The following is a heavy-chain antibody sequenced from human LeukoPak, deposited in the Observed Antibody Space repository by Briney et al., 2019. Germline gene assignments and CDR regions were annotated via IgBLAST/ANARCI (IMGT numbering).Heavy chain of an antibody. CDR1: GVSIRSYY. Sequence: SETLSLTCSVSGVSIRSYYWSWIRQPPGKGLEWIAYIYYSGSTNYNPSLKSRVTISVDTSKNQFSLKLSSVTAADTAVYYCARGILTGPIYAFDIWGQGTMVTVSS. CDR3: ARGILTGPIYAFDI. J-gene: IGHJ3*02. D-gene: IGHD3-9*01. CDR2: IYYSGST. V-gene: IGHV4-59*01.